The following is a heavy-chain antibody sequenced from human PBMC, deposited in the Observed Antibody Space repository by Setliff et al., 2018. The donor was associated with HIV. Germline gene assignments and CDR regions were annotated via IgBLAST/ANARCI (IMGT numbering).Heavy chain of an antibody. CDR3: ARRARFCTSATCYRHFDF. CDR2: INHSGST. D-gene: IGHD2-2*01. CDR1: GGSISSTNW. Sequence: SETLSLTCTVSGGSISSTNWWNWVRQPPGKGLEWIGEINHSGSTNYNPSLQRRVIMSVDTSAKQFYLKVNSVTAADTAVYFCARRARFCTSATCYRHFDFWGEGTLVTVSS. V-gene: IGHV4-4*02. J-gene: IGHJ4*02.